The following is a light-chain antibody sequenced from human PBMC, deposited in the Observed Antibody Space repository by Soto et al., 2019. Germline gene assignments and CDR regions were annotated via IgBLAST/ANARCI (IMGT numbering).Light chain of an antibody. J-gene: IGKJ2*01. Sequence: EIVLTQSPGTLSLPPGERATLSCRASQSVSSRDLAWYQQKPGQAPRLLIYATSSRAAGIPDRFSGSGSGTDFTLTISRLEPEDFAVYYCQQYDNSPGYTFGQGTKVDIK. CDR3: QQYDNSPGYT. CDR2: ATS. V-gene: IGKV3-20*01. CDR1: QSVSSRD.